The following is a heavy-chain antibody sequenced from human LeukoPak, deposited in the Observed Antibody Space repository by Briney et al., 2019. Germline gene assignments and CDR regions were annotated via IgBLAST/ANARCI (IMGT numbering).Heavy chain of an antibody. J-gene: IGHJ5*02. CDR1: GGSISSSSYY. CDR2: IHYSGST. D-gene: IGHD2-2*01. CDR3: APMGVPAATLLGIYNWFDP. Sequence: SETLSLTCTVSGGSISSSSYYWGWIRQPPGKGLEWIGTIHYSGSTYYNPSLKSRVTISVDTSKNQFSLKLNSVTAADTAVYYCAPMGVPAATLLGIYNWFDPWGQGTLVTVSS. V-gene: IGHV4-39*01.